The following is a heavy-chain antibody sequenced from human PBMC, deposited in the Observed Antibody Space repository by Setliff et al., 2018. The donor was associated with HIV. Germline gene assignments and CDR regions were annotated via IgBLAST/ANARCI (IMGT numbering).Heavy chain of an antibody. CDR3: TTRGTWDYRDYFDY. CDR2: IKSETDGGTT. Sequence: GGSLRLSCAASGFTFSHAWMSWVRQAPGKGLEWVGRIKSETDGGTTDYAAPVKGRFTISRDDSKNTTYLQMNSLKTEDTAVYYCTTRGTWDYRDYFDYWGQGTLVTVSS. CDR1: GFTFSHAW. J-gene: IGHJ4*02. D-gene: IGHD1-26*01. V-gene: IGHV3-15*01.